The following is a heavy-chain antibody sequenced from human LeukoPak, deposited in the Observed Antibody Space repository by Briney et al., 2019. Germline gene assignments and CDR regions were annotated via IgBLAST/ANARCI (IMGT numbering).Heavy chain of an antibody. CDR1: GFTFSRFG. Sequence: PGGSLRPSCAATGFTFSRFGMNWVRQAQGKGLEWVSYISSTGSPIYYAESVKGRFTSSRDNAKNSLYLQMNSLRDDDTAVYYCAQKGGTDYWGQGTLVTVSS. D-gene: IGHD2-15*01. CDR3: AQKGGTDY. J-gene: IGHJ4*02. V-gene: IGHV3-48*02. CDR2: ISSTGSPI.